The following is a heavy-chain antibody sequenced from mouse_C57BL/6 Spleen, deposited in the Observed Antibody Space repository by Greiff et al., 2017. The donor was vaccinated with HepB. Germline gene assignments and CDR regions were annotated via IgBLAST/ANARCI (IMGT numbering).Heavy chain of an antibody. CDR2: IRYDGSN. J-gene: IGHJ2*01. V-gene: IGHV3-6*01. CDR1: GYSITSGCY. CDR3: ARSVVYFDY. Sequence: EVQLQQSGPGLVKPSQSLSLTCSVPGYSITSGCYWSWIRKFPGNPLGWMGYIRYDGSNNYNPSLKNRISITRDTSKNQLFMKLNSLTTEDTATSLRARSVVYFDYWGQGTTLTVSS. D-gene: IGHD1-1*01.